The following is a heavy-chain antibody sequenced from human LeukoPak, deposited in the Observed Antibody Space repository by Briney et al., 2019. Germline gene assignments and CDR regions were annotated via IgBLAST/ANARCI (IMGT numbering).Heavy chain of an antibody. J-gene: IGHJ4*02. D-gene: IGHD3-3*01. CDR3: ARAASYYDFWSGYYLF. V-gene: IGHV1-18*01. CDR1: GYTFTSYG. CDR2: ISAYNGNT. Sequence: ASVKVSCKASGYTFTSYGISWVRQAPGQGLEWMGRISAYNGNTNYAQKLQGRVTMTTDTSTSTAYMELRSLRSDDTAVYYCARAASYYDFWSGYYLFWGQGTLVTVSS.